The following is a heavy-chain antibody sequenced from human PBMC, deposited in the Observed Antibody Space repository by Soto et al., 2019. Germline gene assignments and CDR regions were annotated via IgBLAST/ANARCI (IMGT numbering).Heavy chain of an antibody. CDR1: GYTFTNYG. Sequence: QVQLVQSGAEVKKPGASVKVSCKASGYTFTNYGIHWVRQAPGQRLEWMGWINAGNGNTKYSQNFQGRGTITRDTSASTAYMELSSLRSEDTAVFYCARSGYSSGWYHWYFDLWGRGTLVTVSS. D-gene: IGHD6-19*01. CDR3: ARSGYSSGWYHWYFDL. J-gene: IGHJ2*01. CDR2: INAGNGNT. V-gene: IGHV1-3*01.